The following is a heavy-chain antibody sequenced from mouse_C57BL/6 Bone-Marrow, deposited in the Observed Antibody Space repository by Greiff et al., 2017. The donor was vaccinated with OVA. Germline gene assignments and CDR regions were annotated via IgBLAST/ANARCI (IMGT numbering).Heavy chain of an antibody. Sequence: QVQLQQSGAELVQPGASVKMSCKASGYTFTSYWITWVKQRPGQGLEWIGDIYPGSGSTNYNEKFKSKATLTVETSSSIAYMQLSSLTSEDSAVYYCAITTVVATDYWGQGTTLTVSS. J-gene: IGHJ2*01. CDR2: IYPGSGST. CDR3: AITTVVATDY. CDR1: GYTFTSYW. D-gene: IGHD1-1*01. V-gene: IGHV1-55*01.